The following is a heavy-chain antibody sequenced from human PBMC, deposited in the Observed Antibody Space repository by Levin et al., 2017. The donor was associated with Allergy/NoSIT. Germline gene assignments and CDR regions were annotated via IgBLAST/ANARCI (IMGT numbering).Heavy chain of an antibody. V-gene: IGHV3-23*01. CDR1: GFTFSSYA. J-gene: IGHJ5*02. D-gene: IGHD3-10*01. CDR2: ISGSGGRI. CDR3: AKGELWFGELSGDNWFDP. Sequence: GGSLRLSCAASGFTFSSYAMSWVRQAPGKGLEWVSGISGSGGRISYADSVKGRFTISRDNSKNTLFLQMNSLRAEDTAVYYCAKGELWFGELSGDNWFDPWGQGTLVTVSS.